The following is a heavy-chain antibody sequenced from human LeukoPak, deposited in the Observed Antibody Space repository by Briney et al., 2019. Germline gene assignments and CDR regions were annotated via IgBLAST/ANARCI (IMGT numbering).Heavy chain of an antibody. J-gene: IGHJ6*03. D-gene: IGHD3-9*01. CDR1: GFTFSSYW. Sequence: GGSLRLSCAASGFTFSSYWMSWVRQAPGKGLEWVSAISGSGGSTYYADSVKGRFTISRDNSKNTLYLQMNSLRAEDTAVYYCAKDSDILTGYYYYYYYMDVWGKGTTVTISS. CDR3: AKDSDILTGYYYYYYYMDV. CDR2: ISGSGGST. V-gene: IGHV3-23*01.